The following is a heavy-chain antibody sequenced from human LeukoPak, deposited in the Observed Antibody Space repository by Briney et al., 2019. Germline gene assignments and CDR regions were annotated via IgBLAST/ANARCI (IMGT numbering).Heavy chain of an antibody. D-gene: IGHD3-22*01. CDR3: ARRRYYDGSGYLE. V-gene: IGHV4-39*01. CDR2: IYYSGRT. CDR1: GDSISRSDSY. J-gene: IGHJ1*01. Sequence: SETLSLTCSVSGDSISRSDSYWDWIRQPPGKGLEWIGTIYYSGRTYYSPSLNSRVTMSVYTSNNQFSLNLRSVTAADTAVYYCARRRYYDGSGYLEWGRGTLLSVSS.